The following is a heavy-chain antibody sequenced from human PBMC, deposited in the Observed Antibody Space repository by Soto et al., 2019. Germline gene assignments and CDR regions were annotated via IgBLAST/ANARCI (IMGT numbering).Heavy chain of an antibody. J-gene: IGHJ3*02. CDR1: GGSISSYY. CDR3: ARHGSTGYDILTGYYGGADAFDI. D-gene: IGHD3-9*01. Sequence: SETLSLTCTVSGGSISSYYWSWIRQPPGKGLEWIGYIYYSGSTNYNPSLKSRVTISVDTSKNQFSLKLSSVTAADTAVYYCARHGSTGYDILTGYYGGADAFDIWGQGTMVTVSS. V-gene: IGHV4-59*08. CDR2: IYYSGST.